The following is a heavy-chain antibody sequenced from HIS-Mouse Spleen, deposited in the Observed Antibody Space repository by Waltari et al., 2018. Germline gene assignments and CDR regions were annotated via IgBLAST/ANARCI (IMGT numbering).Heavy chain of an antibody. D-gene: IGHD4-4*01. CDR2: MNPNSGNK. CDR1: GYTFTSYD. V-gene: IGHV1-8*01. Sequence: QVQLVQSGAEVKKPGASVKVSCKASGYTFTSYDINWVRQATGQGLEWMGWMNPNSGNKGYAKKFQGRVTMTRNTSISTAYMEPSSLRSEDTAVYYCARGHDYSNYFDYWGQGTLVTVSS. J-gene: IGHJ4*02. CDR3: ARGHDYSNYFDY.